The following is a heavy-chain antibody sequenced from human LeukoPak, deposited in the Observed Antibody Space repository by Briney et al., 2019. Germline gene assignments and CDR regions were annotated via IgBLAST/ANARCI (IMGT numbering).Heavy chain of an antibody. CDR2: IYYGGST. CDR1: GGSISSHLYF. D-gene: IGHD3-10*01. Sequence: KPSETLSLTCTVSGGSISSHLYFWAWIRQPPGKGLEWIGSIYYGGSTYYNPSLKRRVTISVDTSKDDFSLKLASVTAADTAMYYCARMVRGVVLGPNYYPHHMDVWGTGATVSVSS. J-gene: IGHJ6*03. V-gene: IGHV4-39*02. CDR3: ARMVRGVVLGPNYYPHHMDV.